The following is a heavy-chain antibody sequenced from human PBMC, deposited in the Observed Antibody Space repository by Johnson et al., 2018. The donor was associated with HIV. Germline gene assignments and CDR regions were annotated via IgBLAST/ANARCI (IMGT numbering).Heavy chain of an antibody. Sequence: QVQLVESGGGVVQPWGSLRLSCAASGFTFSSYGMHWVRQAPGKGLEWVAFIRYDGSNKYYADSVKGRFTISRDSSKNTLYLQMTSLRAEDTAVYYCARDRGVFWNNDYKGDAFDIWGQGTMVTVSS. CDR3: ARDRGVFWNNDYKGDAFDI. CDR2: IRYDGSNK. CDR1: GFTFSSYG. D-gene: IGHD3-3*01. J-gene: IGHJ3*02. V-gene: IGHV3-30*02.